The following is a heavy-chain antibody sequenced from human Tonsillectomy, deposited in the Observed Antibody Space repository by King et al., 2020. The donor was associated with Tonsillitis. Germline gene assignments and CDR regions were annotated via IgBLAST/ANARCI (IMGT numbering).Heavy chain of an antibody. Sequence: VQLVESGGGLVQPGGSLRLSCVASGFSFSRYWMNWVRQAPGKGLEWVANLDQDGGEKHFLDFVKGRFTISRDNAKNSLYLQMNSLRVEDTAVYYCARTAIQLWSNFDYWGQGTLVTVSS. CDR3: ARTAIQLWSNFDY. J-gene: IGHJ4*02. D-gene: IGHD5-18*01. CDR1: GFSFSRYW. V-gene: IGHV3-7*01. CDR2: LDQDGGEK.